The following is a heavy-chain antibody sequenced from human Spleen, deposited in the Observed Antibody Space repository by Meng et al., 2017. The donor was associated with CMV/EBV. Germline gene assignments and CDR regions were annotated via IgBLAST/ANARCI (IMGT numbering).Heavy chain of an antibody. J-gene: IGHJ6*02. D-gene: IGHD2-2*02. CDR3: ASTYCSSTSCDTGYYYYYGMDV. CDR1: GFTFSSYS. CDR2: ISSSSNYI. V-gene: IGHV3-21*01. Sequence: GESLKISCAASGFTFSSYSMNWVRRAPGKGLEWVASISSSSNYIYYADSVKGRFTISRDNAKNSLYLQMNSLRAEDTAVYYCASTYCSSTSCDTGYYYYYGMDVWGQGTTVTVSS.